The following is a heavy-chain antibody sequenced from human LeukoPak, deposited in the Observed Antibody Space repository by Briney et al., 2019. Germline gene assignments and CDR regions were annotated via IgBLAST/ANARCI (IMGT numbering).Heavy chain of an antibody. J-gene: IGHJ4*02. D-gene: IGHD3-10*01. Sequence: SETLSLTCAVYGGSFSGYYWSWIRQPPEKGLEWIGEINHSGSTNYNPSLKSRVTISVDTSKNQFSLKLSSVTAADTAVYYCARGSMVRGVTPVDYWGQGTLVTVSS. CDR3: ARGSMVRGVTPVDY. CDR1: GGSFSGYY. V-gene: IGHV4-34*01. CDR2: INHSGST.